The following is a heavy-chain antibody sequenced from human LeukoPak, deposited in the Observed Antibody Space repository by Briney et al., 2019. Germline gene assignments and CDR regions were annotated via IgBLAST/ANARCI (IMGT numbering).Heavy chain of an antibody. Sequence: GRSLRLSCATSGFTFSRHVMHWVRQSPGKGLEWVAVISSDGSNTDYADSVKGRFTISRDNSKNTLYLELRRLRAEDTAVYYCAKDSVVMNFFESWGQGTLVTVSS. J-gene: IGHJ4*02. CDR2: ISSDGSNT. D-gene: IGHD3-22*01. CDR3: AKDSVVMNFFES. V-gene: IGHV3-30*18. CDR1: GFTFSRHV.